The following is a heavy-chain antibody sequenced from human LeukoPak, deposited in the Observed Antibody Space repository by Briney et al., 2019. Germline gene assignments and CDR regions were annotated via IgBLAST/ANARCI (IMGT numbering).Heavy chain of an antibody. CDR1: GFSFSSYA. D-gene: IGHD6-19*01. J-gene: IGHJ4*02. CDR3: AKATTGSSSGRFPGWPVDY. V-gene: IGHV3-23*01. CDR2: IFGSGGST. Sequence: GGSLRLSCAASGFSFSSYAMYWVRQAPGKGLEWVSGIFGSGGSTHYADSVKGGFTISRDNSEKTVYLQRNRPRAEETALYDFAKATTGSSSGRFPGWPVDYWGQGTLVTVSS.